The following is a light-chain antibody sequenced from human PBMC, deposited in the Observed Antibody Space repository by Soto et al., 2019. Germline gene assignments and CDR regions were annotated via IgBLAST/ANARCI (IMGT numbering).Light chain of an antibody. J-gene: IGKJ2*01. CDR3: LQINSYPYT. CDR1: QGITTY. V-gene: IGKV1-9*01. CDR2: AAS. Sequence: IQLNQSPSSLPASIGDRVTITCRASQGITTYLAWYQQKPGKAPKLLIYAASALQSGVPSRFSGSGSGTDFTLTISSLQPEDFATYYCLQINSYPYTFGQGTKVDNK.